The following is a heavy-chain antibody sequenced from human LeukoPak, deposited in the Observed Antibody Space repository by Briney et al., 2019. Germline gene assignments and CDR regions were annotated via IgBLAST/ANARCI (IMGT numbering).Heavy chain of an antibody. CDR2: ITNSGTT. V-gene: IGHV4-4*08. CDR1: GESISSHY. J-gene: IGHJ4*02. D-gene: IGHD1-26*01. CDR3: ARDDPSSGSATRGED. Sequence: PSETLSLTCNVSGESISSHYWSWTRQPPGKGLEWIGYITNSGTTKFNPSLKSRVTLSVDTSKNQFSLKLSSVTAADTAVYYCARDDPSSGSATRGEDWGQGTLVTVSS.